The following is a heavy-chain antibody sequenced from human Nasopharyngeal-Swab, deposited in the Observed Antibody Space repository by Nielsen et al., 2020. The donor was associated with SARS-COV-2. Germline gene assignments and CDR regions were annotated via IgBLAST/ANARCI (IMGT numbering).Heavy chain of an antibody. CDR3: AAYYYGSHRLRRNY. CDR1: GFTFSDYY. J-gene: IGHJ4*02. V-gene: IGHV3-11*01. Sequence: GESLKISCAASGFTFSDYYMSWIRQAPGKGLEWVSYISSSGSTIYYADSVKGRFTISRDNAKNSLYLQMNSLRAEDTAVYYCAAYYYGSHRLRRNYWGQGTLVTVSS. D-gene: IGHD3-10*01. CDR2: ISSSGSTI.